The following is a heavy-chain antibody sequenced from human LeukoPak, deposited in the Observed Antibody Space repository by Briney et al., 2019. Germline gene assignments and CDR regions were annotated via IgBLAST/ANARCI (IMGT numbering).Heavy chain of an antibody. CDR3: ARLLDYDTSGDPDTFDM. CDR1: GGSISNHY. Sequence: SSETLSLTCTVSGGSISNHYWSWIRQPPGKGLEWIGFIYYTGRTRYNPSLQSRVLISADTPKNHFSLKVGSVAAADTAVYYCARLLDYDTSGDPDTFDMWGQGITVTVSS. J-gene: IGHJ3*02. D-gene: IGHD3-22*01. CDR2: IYYTGRT. V-gene: IGHV4-59*08.